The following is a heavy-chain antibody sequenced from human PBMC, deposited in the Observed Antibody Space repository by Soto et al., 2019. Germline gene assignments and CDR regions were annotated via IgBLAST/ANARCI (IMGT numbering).Heavy chain of an antibody. Sequence: QVQLVQSGAEVKKPGASVKVSCKASGYTFISYGITLVRQAPGQGLEWMGWISAYNAHTNYGQKFQDRVSLTTDTSTNTSYMEMRSLRSDDTAFYFCARVFRWSSSSWGFDSWGQGTLVTVSS. CDR1: GYTFISYG. CDR2: ISAYNAHT. J-gene: IGHJ4*02. V-gene: IGHV1-18*01. CDR3: ARVFRWSSSSWGFDS. D-gene: IGHD6-6*01.